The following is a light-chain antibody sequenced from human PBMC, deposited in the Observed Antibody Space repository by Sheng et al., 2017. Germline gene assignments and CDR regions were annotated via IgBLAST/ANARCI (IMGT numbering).Light chain of an antibody. V-gene: IGKV3-15*01. CDR3: QQYHRWPLT. J-gene: IGKJ4*01. CDR1: QSVSSN. Sequence: EIVMTQSPATLSVSPGERATLSCRASQSVSSNLAWYQQKPGQAPRLIIYSASSRATGIPARFSGSGSGTEFTLTISGLQSEDFSLYYCQQYHRWPLTFGGGTKVEFK. CDR2: SAS.